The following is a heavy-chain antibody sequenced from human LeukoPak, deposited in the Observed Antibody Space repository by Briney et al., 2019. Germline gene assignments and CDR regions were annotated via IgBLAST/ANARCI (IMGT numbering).Heavy chain of an antibody. Sequence: GGSLRLSCAASGFTVSSTYMTWVRQAPGKGLECVSLTYTGGSTFYADAVKGRFTISRDTSTNTLVLHMTSLRVEDTAVYYCAREVQLSSGWSNWFDPRGQGTLVTVSS. V-gene: IGHV3-53*01. J-gene: IGHJ5*02. D-gene: IGHD6-19*01. CDR2: TYTGGST. CDR1: GFTVSSTY. CDR3: AREVQLSSGWSNWFDP.